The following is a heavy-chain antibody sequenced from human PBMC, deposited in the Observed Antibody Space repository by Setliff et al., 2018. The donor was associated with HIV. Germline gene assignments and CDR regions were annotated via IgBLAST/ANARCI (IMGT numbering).Heavy chain of an antibody. CDR2: ISGSGSRV. J-gene: IGHJ4*02. Sequence: GSLRLSCAASGFTFSSYSMNWVRQSPGKGLEWVSYISGSGSRVDYADSVKGRFTVSRDNAGSSLYLQVNSLRSDDTAVYYCARDLIWGFDYWGQGTQVTVSS. CDR1: GFTFSSYS. D-gene: IGHD3-16*01. V-gene: IGHV3-48*01. CDR3: ARDLIWGFDY.